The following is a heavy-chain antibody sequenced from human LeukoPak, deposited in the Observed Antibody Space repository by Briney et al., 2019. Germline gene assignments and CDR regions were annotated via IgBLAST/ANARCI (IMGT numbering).Heavy chain of an antibody. CDR1: GFTFSSYA. D-gene: IGHD3-9*01. V-gene: IGHV3-23*01. CDR2: ISSSGGST. CDR3: AKGPFYDILTGPTFDY. Sequence: GGSLRLSCAASGFTFSSYAMSWVRQAPGKGLEWVSAISSSGGSTYYADSVKGRFTISRDNSKNTLYLQMNSLRAEDTAVYYCAKGPFYDILTGPTFDYWGQGTLVTVSS. J-gene: IGHJ4*02.